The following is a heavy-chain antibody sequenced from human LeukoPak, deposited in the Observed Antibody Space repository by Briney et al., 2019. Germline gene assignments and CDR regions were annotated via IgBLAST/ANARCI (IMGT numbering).Heavy chain of an antibody. CDR2: ISWNSGSI. V-gene: IGHV3-9*01. Sequence: PGGSLRLSCAASGFTFDDYAMPWVRQAPGKGLEWVSGISWNSGSIGYADSVKGRFTISRDNAKNSLYLQMNSLRAEDTALYYCAKDIRDFWSGRTDYYYYYGMDVWGQGTTVTVSS. D-gene: IGHD3-3*01. CDR1: GFTFDDYA. CDR3: AKDIRDFWSGRTDYYYYYGMDV. J-gene: IGHJ6*02.